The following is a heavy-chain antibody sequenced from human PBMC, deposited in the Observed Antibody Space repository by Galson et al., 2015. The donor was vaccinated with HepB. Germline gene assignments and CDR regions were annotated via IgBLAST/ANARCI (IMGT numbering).Heavy chain of an antibody. D-gene: IGHD6-19*01. CDR2: IWHDGRNQ. V-gene: IGHV3-33*03. CDR3: ARVHTSGGQGYGMDV. CDR1: GFPFERYG. Sequence: SLRLSCAASGFPFERYGMHWVRQAPGKGLEWIALIWHDGRNQYYADSVKGRFSVSRDNAGNSLYLQMSSLSAEDTAVYFCARVHTSGGQGYGMDVWGQGTTVTVSS. J-gene: IGHJ6*02.